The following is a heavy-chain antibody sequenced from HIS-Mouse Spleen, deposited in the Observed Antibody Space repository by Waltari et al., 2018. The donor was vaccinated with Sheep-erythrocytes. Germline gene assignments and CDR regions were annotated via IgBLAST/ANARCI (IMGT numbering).Heavy chain of an antibody. D-gene: IGHD1-1*01. CDR2: SRKNSSYI. CDR3: ARDTGTDAFDI. CDR1: GFTFSSYS. V-gene: IGHV3-21*01. J-gene: IGHJ3*02. Sequence: EVQLVESGGGLVKPGGSLRLSCAASGFTFSSYSMNWVRQAPGKGLCGVYTSRKNSSYIDYSDTVKGRLTISRDNAKNSLHLQMNSLRAEETAVYYCARDTGTDAFDIWGQGTMVTVSS.